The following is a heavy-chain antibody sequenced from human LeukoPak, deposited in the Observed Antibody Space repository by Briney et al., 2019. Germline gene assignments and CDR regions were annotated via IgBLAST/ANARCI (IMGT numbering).Heavy chain of an antibody. J-gene: IGHJ5*02. CDR2: INPNSGGT. V-gene: IGHV1-2*02. CDR3: ARYHGVIPTPTPGKWFDP. Sequence: ASVNVSCKASGYTFTGDYMHWVRQAPGQGLEWMGWINPNSGGTNYAQKFQGRVTMTRDTSINTTHMELSSLRSDDTAVYYCARYHGVIPTPTPGKWFDPWGQGTLVTVSS. CDR1: GYTFTGDY. D-gene: IGHD2-2*02.